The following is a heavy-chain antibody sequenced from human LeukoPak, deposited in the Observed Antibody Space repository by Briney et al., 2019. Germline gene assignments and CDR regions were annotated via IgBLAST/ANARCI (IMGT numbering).Heavy chain of an antibody. CDR3: ATPVRNIVVVPAAPQNYYYYGMDV. V-gene: IGHV1-24*01. Sequence: GASVKVSCKVSGYTLTELSMHWVRQAPGKGLEWMGGFDPEDGETIYAQKFQGRVTMTEDTSTDTAYMELSSLRSEDTAVYYCATPVRNIVVVPAAPQNYYYYGMDVWGQGTTVTVSS. CDR2: FDPEDGET. CDR1: GYTLTELS. D-gene: IGHD2-2*01. J-gene: IGHJ6*02.